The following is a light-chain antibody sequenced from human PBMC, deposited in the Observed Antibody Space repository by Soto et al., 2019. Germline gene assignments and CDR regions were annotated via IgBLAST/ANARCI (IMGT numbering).Light chain of an antibody. CDR3: QQRSNWPLT. V-gene: IGKV3-11*01. CDR2: DAS. CDR1: QSVSSY. J-gene: IGKJ4*01. Sequence: EIVLTQSPATLSLSPGERATLSCRASQSVSSYLAWYQQKPGQAPRLLIYDASNRATGIPARFSGSGSGTDFYLTISSLEPEDFGVYYCQQRSNWPLTFGGGTKVEIK.